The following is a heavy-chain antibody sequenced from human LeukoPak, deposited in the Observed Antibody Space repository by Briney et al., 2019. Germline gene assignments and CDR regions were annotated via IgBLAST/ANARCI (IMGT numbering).Heavy chain of an antibody. CDR1: GFTFSSYW. Sequence: PGGSLRLSCAASGFTFSSYWMSWVRQAPEKGLEWVANIKQDGSEKYYVDSVKGRFTISRDNAKNSLYLQMNSLRAEDTAVYYCAREGCSGGSCYSWAAFDIWGQGTMVTVSS. CDR2: IKQDGSEK. D-gene: IGHD2-15*01. V-gene: IGHV3-7*03. J-gene: IGHJ3*02. CDR3: AREGCSGGSCYSWAAFDI.